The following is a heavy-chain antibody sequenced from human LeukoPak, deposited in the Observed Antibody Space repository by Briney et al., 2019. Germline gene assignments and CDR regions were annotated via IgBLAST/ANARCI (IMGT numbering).Heavy chain of an antibody. Sequence: GGSLRLSCVGSGFNFKNAWMSWVRQAPGKGLEWVGRIKRTTDAGPTDYAPPVRGRFTISRDDSKSTLFLQMNSLKTEDTGIYYCTTLFEVDPWGQGTLVTVSS. J-gene: IGHJ5*02. V-gene: IGHV3-15*01. CDR2: IKRTTDAGPT. CDR1: GFNFKNAW. CDR3: TTLFEVDP. D-gene: IGHD3-10*02.